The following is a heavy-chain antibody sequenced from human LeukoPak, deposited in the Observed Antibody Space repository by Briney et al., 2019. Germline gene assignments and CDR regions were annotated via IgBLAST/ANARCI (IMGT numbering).Heavy chain of an antibody. Sequence: PGGSLRLSCAASGFSFSSYSVNWVRQAPGKGLEWVSSISSSSTFISYADSVKGRFTISRDNAKNSLYLQMNSLTAEDTAVYYCARDRSVAGTVDYWGQGTLVTVSS. D-gene: IGHD6-19*01. J-gene: IGHJ4*02. CDR1: GFSFSSYS. V-gene: IGHV3-21*01. CDR3: ARDRSVAGTVDY. CDR2: ISSSSTFI.